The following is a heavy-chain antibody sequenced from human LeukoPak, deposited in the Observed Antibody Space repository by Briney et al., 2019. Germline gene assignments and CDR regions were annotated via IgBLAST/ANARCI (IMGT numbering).Heavy chain of an antibody. Sequence: GGSLRLSCAASGFTFSSYWMHWVRQAPGKGLVWVSRINSDGSSTSYADSVRGRLIVSRDNPKNTLYLQMNSLRAEDTAVYYCARDPRGPAGYDSPARDTFDYWGQGTLVTVSS. V-gene: IGHV3-74*01. CDR3: ARDPRGPAGYDSPARDTFDY. J-gene: IGHJ4*02. CDR1: GFTFSSYW. D-gene: IGHD3-22*01. CDR2: INSDGSST.